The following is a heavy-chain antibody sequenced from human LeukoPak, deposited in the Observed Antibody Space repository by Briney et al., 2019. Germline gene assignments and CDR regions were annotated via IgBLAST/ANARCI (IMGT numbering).Heavy chain of an antibody. CDR1: GGSISSYY. D-gene: IGHD2-15*01. CDR2: IYTSGSP. V-gene: IGHV4-4*07. CDR3: ARHHKYCSGGGCYVFDH. J-gene: IGHJ4*02. Sequence: PSETLSLTCTVSGGSISSYYWSWIRQPAGKGLEWIGRIYTSGSPNYNPPLRSRVSISSDTSKNQFSLTLTSVTAADTAVYFCARHHKYCSGGGCYVFDHWGQGTLVTVSS.